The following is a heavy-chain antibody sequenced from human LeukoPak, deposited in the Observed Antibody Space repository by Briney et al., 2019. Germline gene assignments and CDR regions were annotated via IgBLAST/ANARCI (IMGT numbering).Heavy chain of an antibody. D-gene: IGHD2-2*01. Sequence: SQTLSLTCTVSGGSISSGGYYWSWIRQPPGKGLEWIGYIYHSGSTYYNPSLKSRVTISVDRSKNQFSLKLSSVTAADTAVYYCAIPAATTGSPTWSQGTLVTVSS. CDR1: GGSISSGGYY. CDR2: IYHSGST. CDR3: AIPAATTGSPT. J-gene: IGHJ5*02. V-gene: IGHV4-30-2*01.